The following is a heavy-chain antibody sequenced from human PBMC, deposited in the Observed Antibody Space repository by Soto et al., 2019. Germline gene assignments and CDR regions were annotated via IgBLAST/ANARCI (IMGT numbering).Heavy chain of an antibody. Sequence: GESLKISCKGSVYSFTTYWISWVCQMPGKGLEWMGRIDPSDSYTNYSPSFQGHVTISADKSISTAYLQWSSLKASDTAMYYCARLGIAAAGNPGPWGQGTLVTVSS. CDR2: IDPSDSYT. CDR3: ARLGIAAAGNPGP. D-gene: IGHD6-13*01. J-gene: IGHJ5*02. V-gene: IGHV5-10-1*01. CDR1: VYSFTTYW.